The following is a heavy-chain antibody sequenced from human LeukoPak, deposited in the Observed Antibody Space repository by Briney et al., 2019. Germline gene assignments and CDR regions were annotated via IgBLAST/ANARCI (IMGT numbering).Heavy chain of an antibody. CDR2: FYYSGST. CDR1: GGSISSSSYY. J-gene: IGHJ4*02. Sequence: SETLSLTCTVSGGSISSSSYYWGWIRQPPGKGLEWIGSFYYSGSTYNNPSLKSRVTISVDTSKNQFSLKLSSVTAADTAVYYCARHRGHSYGPFDYWGQGTLVTVSS. D-gene: IGHD5-18*01. V-gene: IGHV4-39*01. CDR3: ARHRGHSYGPFDY.